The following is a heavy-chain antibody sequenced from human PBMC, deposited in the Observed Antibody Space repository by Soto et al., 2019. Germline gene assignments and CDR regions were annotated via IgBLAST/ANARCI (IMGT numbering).Heavy chain of an antibody. V-gene: IGHV3-30*18. J-gene: IGHJ6*02. Sequence: GGSLRLSCAASGFTFSSYGMHWVRQAPGEGLEWVAVISYDGSNKYYADSVKGRFTISRDNSKNTLYLQMNSLRAEDTAVYYCAKDRARLPRLVPNYYYYGMDVWGQGTTVTVSS. CDR3: AKDRARLPRLVPNYYYYGMDV. CDR2: ISYDGSNK. CDR1: GFTFSSYG. D-gene: IGHD3-10*01.